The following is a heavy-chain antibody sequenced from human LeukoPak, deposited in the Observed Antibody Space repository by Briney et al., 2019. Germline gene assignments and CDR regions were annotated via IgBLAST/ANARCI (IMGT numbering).Heavy chain of an antibody. D-gene: IGHD1-26*01. CDR1: GYSISSGYY. CDR3: ARGGAISWFHP. J-gene: IGHJ5*02. Sequence: SETLSLTCTVSGYSISSGYYWGWIRQPPGKGLEGIGSIYHSGSTYYNPSLKSRVTISVDTSKNQFSLKLSSVTAAATAVYYCARGGAISWFHPWGQGTLVTVSS. V-gene: IGHV4-38-2*02. CDR2: IYHSGST.